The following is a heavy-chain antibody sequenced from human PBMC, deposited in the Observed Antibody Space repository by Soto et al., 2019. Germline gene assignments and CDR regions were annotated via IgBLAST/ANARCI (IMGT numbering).Heavy chain of an antibody. CDR2: ISGSGTT. J-gene: IGHJ4*02. Sequence: EVLLVESGGGSRHPGGSLRLSCVASGYTFNSHEMNWVRQAPGKGLEWISSISGSGTTNYVESVKGRFTISRDNAHKSLFLEMKDMRVDDTAVYYCARGGIHWGQGTLVTVSS. CDR3: ARGGIH. D-gene: IGHD3-16*01. CDR1: GYTFNSHE. V-gene: IGHV3-48*03.